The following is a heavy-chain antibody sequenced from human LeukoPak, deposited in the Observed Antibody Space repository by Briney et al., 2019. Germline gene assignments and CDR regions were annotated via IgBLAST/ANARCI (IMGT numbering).Heavy chain of an antibody. D-gene: IGHD7-27*01. V-gene: IGHV1-2*02. CDR1: GYTFTDYY. CDR3: ARDSTGGYPDY. Sequence: GASVKVSCKASGYTFTDYYIHWVRQAPGQGLEYMGWISPNSGGTNYAQMFQGRVTMTSDTSINTAFMELRSLRSDDMAVFYCARDSTGGYPDYWGQGTLVTVSS. CDR2: ISPNSGGT. J-gene: IGHJ4*02.